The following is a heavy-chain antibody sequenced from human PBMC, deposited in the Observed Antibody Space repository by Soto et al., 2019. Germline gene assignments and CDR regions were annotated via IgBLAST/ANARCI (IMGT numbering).Heavy chain of an antibody. J-gene: IGHJ6*03. CDR3: AIRGYCISTSCPKYYMDV. D-gene: IGHD2-2*01. Sequence: SETLSLTCAVYGGSFSGYYWSWIRQPPGKGLEWIGEINHSGSTNYNPSLKSRVTISVDTSKNQFSLKLSSVTAADTAVYYCAIRGYCISTSCPKYYMDVWGKGTTVT. CDR1: GGSFSGYY. CDR2: INHSGST. V-gene: IGHV4-34*01.